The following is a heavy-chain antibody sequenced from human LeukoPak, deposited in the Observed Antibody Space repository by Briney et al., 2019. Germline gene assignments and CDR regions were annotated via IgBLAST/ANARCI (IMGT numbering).Heavy chain of an antibody. Sequence: PSETLSLTCTASGGSISSYYWSWIRQPPGKGLEWIGYIYYSGSTNYNPSLKSRVTISVDTSKNQFSLKLSPVTAADTAVYYCARTVGAINDAFDIWGQGTMVTVSS. CDR2: IYYSGST. D-gene: IGHD1-26*01. CDR3: ARTVGAINDAFDI. CDR1: GGSISSYY. V-gene: IGHV4-59*01. J-gene: IGHJ3*02.